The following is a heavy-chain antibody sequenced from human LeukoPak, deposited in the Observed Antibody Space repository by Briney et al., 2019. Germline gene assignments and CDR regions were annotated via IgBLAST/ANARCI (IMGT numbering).Heavy chain of an antibody. Sequence: SETLSLTCTVSGASIRSSSYYWGWIRQPPGRGLEWIGSVFYSGSTYYNPSIKSRVTISVDTSKNQFSLKLRSVTAADTAVYYCARRGSYDIGTGYYKTTRYFDPWGQGTLVTVSS. J-gene: IGHJ5*02. CDR3: ARRGSYDIGTGYYKTTRYFDP. CDR2: VFYSGST. CDR1: GASIRSSSYY. D-gene: IGHD3-9*01. V-gene: IGHV4-39*01.